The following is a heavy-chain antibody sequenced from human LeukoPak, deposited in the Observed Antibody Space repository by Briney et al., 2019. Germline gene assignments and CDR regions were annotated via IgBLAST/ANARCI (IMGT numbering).Heavy chain of an antibody. CDR3: ARVWNDFWSGYLHDAFDI. CDR2: IYTSGST. V-gene: IGHV4-61*02. D-gene: IGHD3-3*01. Sequence: SETLSLTCTVSAGSISNGSYYWSWIRQPAGKGLEWIGRIYTSGSTNYNPSLKSRVTISVDTSKNQFSLKLSSVSAADTAVYCCARVWNDFWSGYLHDAFDIWGQGTMVTVSS. J-gene: IGHJ3*02. CDR1: AGSISNGSYY.